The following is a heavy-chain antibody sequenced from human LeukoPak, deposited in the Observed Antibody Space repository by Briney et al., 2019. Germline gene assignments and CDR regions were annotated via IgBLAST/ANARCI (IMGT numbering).Heavy chain of an antibody. Sequence: ASVRVSCTASGYTFTGYYMHWVRQAPGQGLEWMGWINPNRGGTNYAQTFQGRVTITRDKSMSTAYMELSRLRSDDTAVYYCAIDQHSWNDSLYYYGMDFWGQGTTVTVSS. CDR3: AIDQHSWNDSLYYYGMDF. CDR2: INPNRGGT. CDR1: GYTFTGYY. V-gene: IGHV1-2*02. D-gene: IGHD1-20*01. J-gene: IGHJ6*02.